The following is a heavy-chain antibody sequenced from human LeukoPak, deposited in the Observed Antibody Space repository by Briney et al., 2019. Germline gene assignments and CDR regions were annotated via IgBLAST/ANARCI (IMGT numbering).Heavy chain of an antibody. J-gene: IGHJ5*02. CDR1: GFTFSSYA. V-gene: IGHV3-64D*06. D-gene: IGHD5-24*01. CDR2: ISSDGGST. CDR3: ARASDPWLQLT. Sequence: GGSLRLSCSASGFTFSSYAMHWVRQAPGKGLEYVAAISSDGGSTYYADSVKGRFTLSRDNSKNTLYLQMSSLRAEDTAVYYCARASDPWLQLTWGQGTLVTVSS.